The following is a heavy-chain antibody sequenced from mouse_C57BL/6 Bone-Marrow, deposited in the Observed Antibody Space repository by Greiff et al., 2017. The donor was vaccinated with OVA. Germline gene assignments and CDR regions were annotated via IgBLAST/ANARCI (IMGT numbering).Heavy chain of an antibody. CDR2: VYPYNGGT. D-gene: IGHD1-1*01. Sequence: EVKLVESGPVLVKPGPSVKISCKASGFTFTDYYMHWVKQSHGKSLEWIGLVYPYNGGTSYNQKFKGKATLTVDTSSSTAYMELNSLTSEDSAVYYCALYYYGSPTWYFDVWGTGTTVTVSS. CDR1: GFTFTDYY. CDR3: ALYYYGSPTWYFDV. J-gene: IGHJ1*03. V-gene: IGHV1-36*01.